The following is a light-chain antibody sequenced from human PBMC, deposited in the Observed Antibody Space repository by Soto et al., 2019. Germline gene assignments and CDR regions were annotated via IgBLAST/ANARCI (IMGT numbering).Light chain of an antibody. Sequence: EIVLTQSPGILSLSPGERASLSCGASQSISSSFLAWYQQKPGQAPRLLIYGASSRATGIPDRFSGTGSETDFTLAISRLEPEESAVYYCQQRHMWPITFGQGTRLEIK. CDR2: GAS. CDR1: QSISSSF. V-gene: IGKV3D-20*02. J-gene: IGKJ5*01. CDR3: QQRHMWPIT.